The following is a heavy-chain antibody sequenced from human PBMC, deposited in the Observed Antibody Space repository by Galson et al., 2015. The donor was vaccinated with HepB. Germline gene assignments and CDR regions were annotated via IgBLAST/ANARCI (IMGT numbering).Heavy chain of an antibody. J-gene: IGHJ6*04. CDR2: INHSGST. CDR3: ERGLGRKTSARGSPRMDV. Sequence: ETLSLTCAVYGGSFSGYYWSWIRQPPGKGLEWIGEINHSGSTNYNPSLKSRVTISVDTSKNRFSLKLSSVTAADTALYYCERGLGRKTSARGSPRMDVWGKGTAVTVSS. V-gene: IGHV4-34*01. CDR1: GGSFSGYY. D-gene: IGHD3/OR15-3a*01.